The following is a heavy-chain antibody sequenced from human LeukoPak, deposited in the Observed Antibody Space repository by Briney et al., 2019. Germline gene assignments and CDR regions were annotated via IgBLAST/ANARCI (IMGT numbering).Heavy chain of an antibody. J-gene: IGHJ4*02. CDR3: ASTYYDFWSGYYFDY. CDR1: GGSISGYY. V-gene: IGHV4-59*01. Sequence: SETLSLTCTVSGGSISGYYWSWIRQPPGKGLEWIGYIYYSGSTNYNPSLKSRVTISVDTSKNQFSLKLSSVTAADTAVYYCASTYYDFWSGYYFDYWGQGTLVTVSS. D-gene: IGHD3-3*01. CDR2: IYYSGST.